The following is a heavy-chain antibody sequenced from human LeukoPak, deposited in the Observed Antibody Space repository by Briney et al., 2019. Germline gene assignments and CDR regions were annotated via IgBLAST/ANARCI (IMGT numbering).Heavy chain of an antibody. D-gene: IGHD1-14*01. J-gene: IGHJ6*02. V-gene: IGHV3-30*03. CDR3: ATGGLGSYYYYGMDV. CDR2: ISYDGSNK. CDR1: GFTFSSYG. Sequence: SGRSLRLSCAASGFTFSSYGMHWVRQAPGKGLEWVAVISYDGSNKYYADSVKGRFTISRDNSKNTLFLQMNSLRVDDTAIYYCATGGLGSYYYYGMDVWGQGTTVTVSS.